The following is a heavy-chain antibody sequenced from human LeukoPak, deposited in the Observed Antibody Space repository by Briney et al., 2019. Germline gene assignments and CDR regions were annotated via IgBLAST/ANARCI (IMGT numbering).Heavy chain of an antibody. CDR3: ARDKHYYDSSGYSPDY. Sequence: PGGSLRLSCAASGFTFSSYSMNWVRQAPGKGLEWVSYISSSSSTIYYADSVKGRFTISRDNAKNSLYLQMNSLRAEDTAVYYCARDKHYYDSSGYSPDYWGQGTLVTVSS. CDR2: ISSSSSTI. V-gene: IGHV3-48*04. CDR1: GFTFSSYS. J-gene: IGHJ4*02. D-gene: IGHD3-22*01.